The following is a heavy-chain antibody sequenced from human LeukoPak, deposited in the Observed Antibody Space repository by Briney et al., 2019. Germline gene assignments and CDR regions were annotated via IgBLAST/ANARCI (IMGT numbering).Heavy chain of an antibody. J-gene: IGHJ4*02. D-gene: IGHD3-9*01. V-gene: IGHV5-10-1*01. CDR2: IDPSDSYT. Sequence: GESLRISCKGSGYSFTSYWISWVRQMPGKGLERMGRIDPSDSYTNYSPSFQGHVTISADKSISTAYLQWSSLKASDTAMYYCARGALTISSTLYYFDYWGQGTLVTVSS. CDR1: GYSFTSYW. CDR3: ARGALTISSTLYYFDY.